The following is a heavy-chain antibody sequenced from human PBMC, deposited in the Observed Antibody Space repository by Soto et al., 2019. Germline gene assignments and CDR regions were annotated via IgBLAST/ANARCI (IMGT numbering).Heavy chain of an antibody. V-gene: IGHV4-39*02. CDR2: IFFTGNT. J-gene: IGHJ4*02. CDR3: PSRHYSGGNCDNRGFDS. CDR1: GGSISSLSYY. D-gene: IGHD2-15*01. Sequence: SETLSLTCTVSGGSISSLSYYWGWIRQPPGKGLEWIGSIFFTGNTYYNPSLESRVAISVDTSRNHFSLTVNSVTAADTAVYYCPSRHYSGGNCDNRGFDSWGQVTVVTVS.